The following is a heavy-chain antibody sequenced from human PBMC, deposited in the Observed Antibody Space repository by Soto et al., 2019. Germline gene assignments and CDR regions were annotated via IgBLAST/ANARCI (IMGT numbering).Heavy chain of an antibody. CDR1: GGTFSSYA. V-gene: IGHV1-69*06. CDR2: IIPIFGTA. D-gene: IGHD3-10*01. J-gene: IGHJ4*02. Sequence: GASVKVSCKASGGTFSSYAISWVRQAPGQGLEWMGGIIPIFGTANYAQKFQGRVTITADKSTSTAYMELSSLRSEDTAVHYCARAPPAKPLWFGELLYIYWGQGTLVT. CDR3: ARAPPAKPLWFGELLYIY.